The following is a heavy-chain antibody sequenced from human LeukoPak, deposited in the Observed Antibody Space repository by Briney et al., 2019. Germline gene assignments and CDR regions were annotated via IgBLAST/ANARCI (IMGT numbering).Heavy chain of an antibody. J-gene: IGHJ4*02. Sequence: GGSLRLSCAASGFTVSSNYMSWVRQAPGKGLEWVSVIYSGGSTYYADSVKGRFTISRDNSKNTLYLQMNSLSSEDTAVYYCASSARYSGYESFDYWGQGTLVTVSS. CDR3: ASSARYSGYESFDY. D-gene: IGHD5-12*01. V-gene: IGHV3-66*01. CDR2: IYSGGST. CDR1: GFTVSSNY.